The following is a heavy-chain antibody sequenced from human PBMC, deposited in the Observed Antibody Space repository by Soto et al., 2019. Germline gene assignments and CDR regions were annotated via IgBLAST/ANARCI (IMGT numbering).Heavy chain of an antibody. CDR2: IIPIFGIA. Sequence: SVKVSCKASGGTFSSYAISWVRQAPGQGLEWMGGIIPIFGIAHYAQKFQGRVTITADESTSTAYMELSSLRSEDTAVYYCARGGTYDVFWGGLRPVWRFVYWGQGTLVTV. CDR3: ARGGTYDVFWGGLRPVWRFVY. D-gene: IGHD3-3*01. CDR1: GGTFSSYA. V-gene: IGHV1-69*13. J-gene: IGHJ4*02.